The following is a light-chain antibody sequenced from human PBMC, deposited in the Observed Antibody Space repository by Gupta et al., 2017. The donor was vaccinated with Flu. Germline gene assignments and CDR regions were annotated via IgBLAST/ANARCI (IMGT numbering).Light chain of an antibody. Sequence: QTVVTQEPSFSVSPGGTVTLTCGLSSGSVSTNYYPTWYQQTPGQAPRTLIYSTNTRSSGVPARFSGSILGNKAALTITGAQADDDSYYYCLLYMGSGISVFGGGTKVTVL. J-gene: IGLJ3*02. V-gene: IGLV8-61*01. CDR1: SGSVSTNYY. CDR2: STN. CDR3: LLYMGSGISV.